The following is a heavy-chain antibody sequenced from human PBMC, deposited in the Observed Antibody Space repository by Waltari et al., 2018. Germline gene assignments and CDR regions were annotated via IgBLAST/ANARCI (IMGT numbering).Heavy chain of an antibody. CDR3: ARVCYYYYGMDV. V-gene: IGHV1-69*13. CDR1: GGTFSSYA. CDR2: IIPMLSTA. Sequence: QVQLVQSGAEVKKPGSSVKVSCKASGGTFSSYAISWVRQAPGQGLEWMGGIIPMLSTANYAQKFQGRVTITADDSTSTAYRELSSLRSEDTAGYYCARVCYYYYGMDVWGQGTTVTVSS. J-gene: IGHJ6*02.